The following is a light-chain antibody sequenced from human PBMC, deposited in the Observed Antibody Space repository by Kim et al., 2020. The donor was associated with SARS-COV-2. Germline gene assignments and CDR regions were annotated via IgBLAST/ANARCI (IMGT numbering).Light chain of an antibody. CDR3: SSYTSSSTRV. CDR2: DVS. V-gene: IGLV2-14*03. CDR1: RSDVGGYNY. Sequence: GASMTMSCTGTRSDVGGYNYVSWDQQRPGKAPKFMIYDVSNRPSGVSNRFSGSKSGNTASLTISGLQAEDEADYYCSSYTSSSTRVFGTGTKVTVL. J-gene: IGLJ1*01.